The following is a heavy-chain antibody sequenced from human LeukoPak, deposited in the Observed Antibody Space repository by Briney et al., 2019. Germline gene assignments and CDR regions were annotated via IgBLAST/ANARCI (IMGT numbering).Heavy chain of an antibody. D-gene: IGHD4-17*01. V-gene: IGHV3-23*01. J-gene: IGHJ3*02. Sequence: GGSLRLSCAASGFTFISYGMSWVRQAPGKGLEWVSLISGSGSSTYYADSVKGRFTISIDNSKNTLYLQMNSLRAEDTAVYYCAKVLYGDFDAFDMWGQGTKVTVSS. CDR1: GFTFISYG. CDR3: AKVLYGDFDAFDM. CDR2: ISGSGSST.